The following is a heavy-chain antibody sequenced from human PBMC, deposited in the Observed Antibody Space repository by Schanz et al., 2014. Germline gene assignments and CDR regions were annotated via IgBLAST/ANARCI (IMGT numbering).Heavy chain of an antibody. V-gene: IGHV1-2*06. CDR1: GYIFIGYY. D-gene: IGHD3-3*01. CDR2: ISPSSGGT. J-gene: IGHJ5*02. CDR3: ARESVSRTRLFDP. Sequence: QGHLVQSGAEVKEPGASVQVSCKASGYIFIGYYIHWVRQAPGQGLEWMGRISPSSGGTNYAQNFQGRVTMTKDTSINTVYMELSTLTSDDTAVYYCARESVSRTRLFDPWGQGTLVTVSS.